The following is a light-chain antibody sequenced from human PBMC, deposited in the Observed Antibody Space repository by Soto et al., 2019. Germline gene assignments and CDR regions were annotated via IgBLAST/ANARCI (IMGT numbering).Light chain of an antibody. V-gene: IGLV2-23*02. CDR1: SSDVGSYNL. Sequence: QSALTQPASVSGSPGQSITISCTGTSSDVGSYNLVSWYQQHPGKAPKLMIYDVSERPSGVSNRFSGSKSGNTASLTISGLQAEDEADYYCCSYAGGITLVFGGGTQLTVL. CDR2: DVS. J-gene: IGLJ2*01. CDR3: CSYAGGITLV.